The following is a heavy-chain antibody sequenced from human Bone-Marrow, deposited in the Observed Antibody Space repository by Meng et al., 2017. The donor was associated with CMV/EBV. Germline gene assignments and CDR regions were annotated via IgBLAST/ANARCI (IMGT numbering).Heavy chain of an antibody. CDR2: INPSSGGT. V-gene: IGHV1-2*02. D-gene: IGHD3-3*01. Sequence: ASVKVSCKASGYTFTGYYMHWVRQAPGQGLEWMGWINPSSGGTNYAQKLHGRVTVTTDTSTSTAYMELRSLRSDDTAVYYCARVPEGDFRSGYGWFDPWGQGTLVTVSS. CDR1: GYTFTGYY. CDR3: ARVPEGDFRSGYGWFDP. J-gene: IGHJ5*02.